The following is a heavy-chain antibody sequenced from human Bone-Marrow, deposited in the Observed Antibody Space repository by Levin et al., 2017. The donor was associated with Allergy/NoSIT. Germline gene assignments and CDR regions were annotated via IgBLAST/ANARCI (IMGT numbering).Heavy chain of an antibody. CDR3: AKDRGDSSSWYGVWVYYYYGMDV. Sequence: PGGSLRLSCAASGFTFSSYGMHWVRQAPGKGLEWVAVISYDGSNKYYADSVKGRFTISRDNSKNTLYLQMNSLRAEDTAVYYCAKDRGDSSSWYGVWVYYYYGMDVWGQGTTVTVSS. D-gene: IGHD6-13*01. CDR1: GFTFSSYG. CDR2: ISYDGSNK. J-gene: IGHJ6*02. V-gene: IGHV3-30*18.